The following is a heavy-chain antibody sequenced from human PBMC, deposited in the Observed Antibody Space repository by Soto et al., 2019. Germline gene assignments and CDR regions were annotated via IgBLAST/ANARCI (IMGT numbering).Heavy chain of an antibody. CDR1: GFTFSSYE. J-gene: IGHJ4*02. CDR2: TSSSGSTI. Sequence: GGSLRLSCAASGFTFSSYEMNWVRQAPGKGLEWVSYTSSSGSTIYYADSVKGRFTISRDNAKNSLYPQMNSLRAEDTAVYYSARDAEPLDYWGQGTLVTVSS. CDR3: ARDAEPLDY. V-gene: IGHV3-48*03.